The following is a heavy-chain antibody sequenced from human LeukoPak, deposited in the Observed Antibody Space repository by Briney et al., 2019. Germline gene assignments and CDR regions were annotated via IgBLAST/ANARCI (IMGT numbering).Heavy chain of an antibody. CDR2: IRSRTYGWTT. D-gene: IGHD4-23*01. CDR3: TFDYGGNTGYFQH. Sequence: GGSLRLSCTASGFTFGDYALTWVRQAPGKGLEWVSFIRSRTYGWTTEYAASVKGRFTISRDDSKSIAYLQMNSLKTEDTAVYYCTFDYGGNTGYFQHWGQGTLVTVSS. CDR1: GFTFGDYA. V-gene: IGHV3-49*04. J-gene: IGHJ1*01.